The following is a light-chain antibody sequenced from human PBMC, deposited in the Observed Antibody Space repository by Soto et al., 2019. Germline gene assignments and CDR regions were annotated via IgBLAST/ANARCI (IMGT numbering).Light chain of an antibody. Sequence: DIQMTQSTFNLSASVGDRVAITCRASQSISQWVAWYQQKPGRAPELLIYDASKLKSGVPSRFSGSGSGTEFSLTITSLQPDDSAMYYCQQYNGYSWTFGRGTKVDIK. CDR2: DAS. V-gene: IGKV1-5*01. CDR1: QSISQW. J-gene: IGKJ1*01. CDR3: QQYNGYSWT.